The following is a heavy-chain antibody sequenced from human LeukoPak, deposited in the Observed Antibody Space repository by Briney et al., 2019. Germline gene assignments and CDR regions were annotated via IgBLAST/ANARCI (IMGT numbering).Heavy chain of an antibody. CDR2: IIPIFGTA. V-gene: IGHV1-69*13. J-gene: IGHJ6*03. CDR3: ASHGAYDFWGGYPYYYYYYMDV. CDR1: GGTFSSYA. D-gene: IGHD3-3*01. Sequence: ASVKVSCKASGGTFSSYAISWVRQAPGQGLEWMGGIIPIFGTANYAQKFQGRVTITADESTSTAYMELSSLRSEDTAVYYCASHGAYDFWGGYPYYYYYYMDVWGKGTTVTVSS.